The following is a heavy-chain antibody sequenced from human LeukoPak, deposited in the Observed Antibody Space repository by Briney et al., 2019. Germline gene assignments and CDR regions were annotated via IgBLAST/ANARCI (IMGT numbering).Heavy chain of an antibody. CDR3: AKDIGFRTGTTAPDY. CDR1: GFTFEDSA. V-gene: IGHV3-9*01. Sequence: PGRSLRLSCAVSGFTFEDSAVHWVRQAPGKGLEWVSGISWNRGSTGYADSVKGRFTIFRDNAKNSLYLQMNSLRPEDAALYYCAKDIGFRTGTTAPDYWGQGTLVTVSS. J-gene: IGHJ4*02. D-gene: IGHD1-7*01. CDR2: ISWNRGST.